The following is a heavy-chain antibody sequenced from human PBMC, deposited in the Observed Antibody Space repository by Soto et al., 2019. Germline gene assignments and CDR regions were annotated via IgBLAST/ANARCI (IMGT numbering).Heavy chain of an antibody. Sequence: ASVKVSCKASGGTFSSYAISWVRQAPGQGLEWVGEIIPIFNTANYAQKFQGRVTITADESTSTAYMELSSLRSEDTAMYYCARNTGVGTTRYWGQGTLVTVSS. J-gene: IGHJ4*02. CDR1: GGTFSSYA. D-gene: IGHD1-26*01. CDR2: IIPIFNTA. V-gene: IGHV1-69*13. CDR3: ARNTGVGTTRY.